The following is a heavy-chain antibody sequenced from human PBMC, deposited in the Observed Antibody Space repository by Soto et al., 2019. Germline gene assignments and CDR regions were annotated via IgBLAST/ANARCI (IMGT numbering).Heavy chain of an antibody. CDR2: ISYDGSNK. D-gene: IGHD2-2*01. Sequence: QVQLVESGGGVVQPGRSLRLSCAASGFIFNTYGMHWVRQAPGKGLEWVAVISYDGSNKYYAGSVKGRLTISRDNSKNTLYLQMNSLRAEDTVVYYCAKGQHCSTTSCYFYFYGMDVWGQGTKVAVSS. J-gene: IGHJ6*02. CDR1: GFIFNTYG. V-gene: IGHV3-30*18. CDR3: AKGQHCSTTSCYFYFYGMDV.